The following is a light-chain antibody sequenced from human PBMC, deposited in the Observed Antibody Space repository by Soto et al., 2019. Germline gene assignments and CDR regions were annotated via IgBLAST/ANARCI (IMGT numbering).Light chain of an antibody. CDR2: KAS. CDR3: QQYNSHSYT. Sequence: DIQMTQSPSTLSASVGDRVTITCRASQSISVWLAWYQQKPGKAPNLLIYKASSLESGVPSRFSGSGSGTEFTLTISSLQPDDFATYYCQQYNSHSYTFGQGTKLETK. CDR1: QSISVW. V-gene: IGKV1-5*03. J-gene: IGKJ2*01.